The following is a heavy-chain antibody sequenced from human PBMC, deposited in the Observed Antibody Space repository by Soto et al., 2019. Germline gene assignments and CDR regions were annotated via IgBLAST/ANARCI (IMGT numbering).Heavy chain of an antibody. D-gene: IGHD5-18*01. Sequence: PSETLSLTCTVSGGSISSGDYYWSWIRQPPGKGLEWIGYIYYSGSTYYNPSLKSRVTISVDTSKNQFSLKLSSVTAADTAVYYCARAPISRGYSYGLDYWDQGTLVTVSS. CDR2: IYYSGST. V-gene: IGHV4-30-4*01. J-gene: IGHJ4*02. CDR1: GGSISSGDYY. CDR3: ARAPISRGYSYGLDY.